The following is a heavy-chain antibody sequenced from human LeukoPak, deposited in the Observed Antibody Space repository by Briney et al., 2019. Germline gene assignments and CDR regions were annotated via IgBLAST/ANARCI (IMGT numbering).Heavy chain of an antibody. CDR1: GASVSSTNW. D-gene: IGHD2-2*01. V-gene: IGHV4-4*02. CDR2: MHHSGRT. Sequence: SETLSLTCAISGASVSSTNWWIWVRQPPGKGLEWIGEMHHSGRTNYNPSLKSRITISVDKSKNQVFLRLNSVAAADTALYYCARAQEGCSRASCYLEPWGQGTLVTVSS. CDR3: ARAQEGCSRASCYLEP. J-gene: IGHJ5*02.